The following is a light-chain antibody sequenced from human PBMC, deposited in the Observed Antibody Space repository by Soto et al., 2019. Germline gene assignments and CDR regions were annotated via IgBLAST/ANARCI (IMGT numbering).Light chain of an antibody. CDR2: DSY. CDR3: QQYDRWPPKT. CDR1: QSVNNW. V-gene: IGKV1-5*01. Sequence: DIQMTQSPSTLSASVRDRVTITCRASQSVNNWLAWYQQKPGKAPRLLIFDSYKLESGVPSRFSGSGSGTEFILTISSLQSDDSAVYYCQQYDRWPPKTFGQGTKVDIK. J-gene: IGKJ1*01.